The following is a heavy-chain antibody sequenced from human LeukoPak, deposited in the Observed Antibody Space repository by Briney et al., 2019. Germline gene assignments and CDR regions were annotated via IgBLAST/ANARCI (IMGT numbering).Heavy chain of an antibody. V-gene: IGHV3-15*01. CDR2: IKSKTDGGTT. J-gene: IGHJ6*03. D-gene: IGHD6-13*01. CDR3: TTASWQACYYYYYYMDV. Sequence: PGGSLRLSCAASGFTFSNAWVSWVRQAPGKGLEWVGRIKSKTDGGTTDYAAPVKGRFTISRDDSKNTLYLQMNSLKTEDTAVYYCTTASWQACYYYYYYMDVWGKGTTVTVSS. CDR1: GFTFSNAW.